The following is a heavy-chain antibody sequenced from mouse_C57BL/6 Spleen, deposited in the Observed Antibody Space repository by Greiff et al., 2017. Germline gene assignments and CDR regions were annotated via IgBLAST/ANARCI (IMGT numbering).Heavy chain of an antibody. Sequence: VMLVESGPGLVQPSPSLSISCTVSGFSLTSYGVHWVRQSPGKGLEWLGVIWSGGSTDYNAAFISRLSISKDNSKSQVFFKMHSLQADDTAIYYCARAYYGSWYFDVWGTGTTVTVSS. J-gene: IGHJ1*03. CDR1: GFSLTSYG. CDR2: IWSGGST. CDR3: ARAYYGSWYFDV. D-gene: IGHD2-9*01. V-gene: IGHV2-2*01.